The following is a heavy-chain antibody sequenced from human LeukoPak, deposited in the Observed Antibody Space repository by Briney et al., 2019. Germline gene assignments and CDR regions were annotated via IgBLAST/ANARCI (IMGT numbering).Heavy chain of an antibody. CDR1: GYTFTSYG. Sequence: ASVKVSCKASGYTFTSYGISWVRQAPGQGLEWRGWISAYNGNTNYAQKLQGRVTMTTDTSTSTAYMELRSLRSDDTAVYYCAITLYSSGWYDGDYFDYWGQGTLVTVSS. CDR3: AITLYSSGWYDGDYFDY. V-gene: IGHV1-18*01. J-gene: IGHJ4*02. CDR2: ISAYNGNT. D-gene: IGHD6-19*01.